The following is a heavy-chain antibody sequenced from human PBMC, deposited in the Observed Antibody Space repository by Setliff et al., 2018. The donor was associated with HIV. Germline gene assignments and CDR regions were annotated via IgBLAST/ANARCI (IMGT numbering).Heavy chain of an antibody. CDR1: GFPFSNYW. CDR2: INQHGSAK. Sequence: GGSLRLSCAASGFPFSNYWMGWVRQAPGKGLEWVANINQHGSAKDYVDSVKGRFTISRDNAKNSLYLQMNSLRAGDTGVYYCATQTGFYNSHWYDYYYMDVWGKGSTVTVSS. D-gene: IGHD1-1*01. J-gene: IGHJ6*03. V-gene: IGHV3-7*01. CDR3: ATQTGFYNSHWYDYYYMDV.